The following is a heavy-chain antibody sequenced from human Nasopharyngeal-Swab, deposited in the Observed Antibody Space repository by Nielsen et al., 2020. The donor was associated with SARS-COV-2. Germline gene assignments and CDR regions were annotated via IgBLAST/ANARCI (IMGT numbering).Heavy chain of an antibody. CDR1: GYTYTNYG. V-gene: IGHV1-18*04. D-gene: IGHD1-1*01. CDR2: ISTSSGNT. J-gene: IGHJ4*02. Sequence: ASVKVSCKASGYTYTNYGLNWVRQAPGQGLEWMGWISTSSGNTLYAQNLQGRVTMTTDTSTNTAYIELRSLRSDDTAVYYCARGFNWNDFDYWGQGTLVTVSS. CDR3: ARGFNWNDFDY.